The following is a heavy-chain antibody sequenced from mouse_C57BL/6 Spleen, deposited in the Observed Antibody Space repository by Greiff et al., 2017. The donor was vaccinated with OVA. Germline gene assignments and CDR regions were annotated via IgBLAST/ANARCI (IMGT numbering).Heavy chain of an antibody. Sequence: VQLKESGPGLVQPSQSLSITCTVSGFSLTSYGVHWVRQSPGKGLEWLGVIWSGGSTDYNAAFISRLSISKDNSKSQVFFKMNSLQADDTAIYYCARNSGGTYFDVWGTGTTVTVSS. CDR1: GFSLTSYG. CDR3: ARNSGGTYFDV. D-gene: IGHD4-1*01. V-gene: IGHV2-2*01. J-gene: IGHJ1*03. CDR2: IWSGGST.